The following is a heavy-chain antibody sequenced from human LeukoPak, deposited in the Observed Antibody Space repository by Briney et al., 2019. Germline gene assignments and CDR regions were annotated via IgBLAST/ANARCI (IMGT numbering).Heavy chain of an antibody. J-gene: IGHJ3*02. CDR2: INHSGST. Sequence: PSETLSLTCAVYGGSFSGYYWSWIRQPPGKGLEWIGEINHSGSTNYNPSLKSRVTVSVDTSKNQFSLKLSSVTAADTAVYYCARRGRITMIVVVISNAFDIWGQGTMVTVSS. V-gene: IGHV4-34*01. D-gene: IGHD3-22*01. CDR3: ARRGRITMIVVVISNAFDI. CDR1: GGSFSGYY.